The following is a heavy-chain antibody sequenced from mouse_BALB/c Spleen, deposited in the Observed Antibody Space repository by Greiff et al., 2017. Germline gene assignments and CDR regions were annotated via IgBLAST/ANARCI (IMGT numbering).Heavy chain of an antibody. CDR2: ISYSGST. J-gene: IGHJ1*01. Sequence: DVKLQESGPGLVKPSQSLSLTCTVTGYSITSDYAWNWIRQFPGNKLEWMGYISYSGSTSYNQFFLQLNSVTTEDTATYYCARDYYGSSFLYWYFDVWGAGTTVTVSS. CDR3: ARDYYGSSFLYWYFDV. D-gene: IGHD1-1*01. CDR1: GYSITSDYA. V-gene: IGHV3-2*02.